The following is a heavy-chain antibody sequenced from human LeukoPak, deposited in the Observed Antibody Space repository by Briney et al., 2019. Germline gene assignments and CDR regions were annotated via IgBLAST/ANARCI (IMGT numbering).Heavy chain of an antibody. D-gene: IGHD3-10*01. J-gene: IGHJ4*02. CDR2: INPNSGGT. V-gene: IGHV1-2*02. Sequence: MHWVRQAPGQGLEWMGWINPNSGGTNYAQKFQGRVTMTRDTSISTAYMELSRLRSDDTAVYYCARNTRGVLDYWGQGTLVTVSS. CDR3: ARNTRGVLDY.